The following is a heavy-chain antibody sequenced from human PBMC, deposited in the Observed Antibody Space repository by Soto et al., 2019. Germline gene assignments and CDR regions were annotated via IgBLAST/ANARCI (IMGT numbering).Heavy chain of an antibody. Sequence: PGGSLRLSCAASGFIFSDFQLNWVRQAPGRGLEWLSSITGTSAFTHYADSIEGRFTISRDNAKNSLYLQMNSLRAEDTAVYYCARDHMYSSSWHNYYYYGMDVWGQVTTCTVPS. D-gene: IGHD6-13*01. CDR3: ARDHMYSSSWHNYYYYGMDV. CDR1: GFIFSDFQ. CDR2: ITGTSAFT. V-gene: IGHV3-21*01. J-gene: IGHJ6*02.